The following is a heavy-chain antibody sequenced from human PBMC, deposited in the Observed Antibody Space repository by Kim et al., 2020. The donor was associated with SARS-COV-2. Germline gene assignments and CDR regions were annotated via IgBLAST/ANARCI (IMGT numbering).Heavy chain of an antibody. CDR3: ARDGSSVVDAATGAVRDAFDI. D-gene: IGHD2-15*01. Sequence: SETLSLTCSLFGGSFSDFHWSWIRQAPGKGLEWIGEINHRGSANYNPSLESRVSLSIDLSKNQFSLKLSSVTPADTAVFYCARDGSSVVDAATGAVRDAFDIWSQGTMVTVSS. CDR1: GGSFSDFH. CDR2: INHRGSA. V-gene: IGHV4-34*01. J-gene: IGHJ3*02.